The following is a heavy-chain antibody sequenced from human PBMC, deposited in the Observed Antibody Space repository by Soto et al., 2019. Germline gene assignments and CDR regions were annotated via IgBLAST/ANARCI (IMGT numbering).Heavy chain of an antibody. D-gene: IGHD3-3*01. CDR1: GDSVSSVGFH. V-gene: IGHV4-30-4*01. Sequence: TLSLTCTVSGDSVSSVGFHWAWLRRPPGKGLEWIGYIYNGGSTYYRPSLESRMHMSLDATRSHYSLRLTSVTAADTAVYFCARAPVGLDTISYFDYWGQGKLVTVSS. CDR2: IYNGGST. J-gene: IGHJ4*02. CDR3: ARAPVGLDTISYFDY.